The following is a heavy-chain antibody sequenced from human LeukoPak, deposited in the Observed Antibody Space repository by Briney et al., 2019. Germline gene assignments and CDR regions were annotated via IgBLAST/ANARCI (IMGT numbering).Heavy chain of an antibody. Sequence: PGGSLRLSCTASGFTLSSYEMSWIRQAPGKGLEWVSSIDYSGGDTHYADSVKGRFTISRDNSKNTLYLQLSSLRGDDTAVYYCAKDRDVRGSLLDYWGQGTLVTVSS. D-gene: IGHD3-16*01. CDR1: GFTLSSYE. CDR2: IDYSGGDT. J-gene: IGHJ4*02. V-gene: IGHV3-23*01. CDR3: AKDRDVRGSLLDY.